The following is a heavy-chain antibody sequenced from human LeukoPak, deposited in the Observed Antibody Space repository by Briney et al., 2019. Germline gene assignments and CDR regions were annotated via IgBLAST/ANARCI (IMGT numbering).Heavy chain of an antibody. CDR3: ATFEARVVSELGSDWFDP. D-gene: IGHD1-26*01. V-gene: IGHV1-24*01. CDR1: GFTFSSYG. Sequence: PGRSLRLSCAASGFTFSSYGMHWVRQAPGKGLEWMGGFDPEDGETIYAQKFQGRVTMTEDTSTDTAYMELSSLRSEDTAVYYCATFEARVVSELGSDWFDPWGQGTLVTVSS. J-gene: IGHJ5*02. CDR2: FDPEDGET.